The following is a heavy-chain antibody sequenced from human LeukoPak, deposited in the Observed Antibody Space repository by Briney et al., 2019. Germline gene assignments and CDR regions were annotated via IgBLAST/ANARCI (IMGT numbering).Heavy chain of an antibody. CDR2: ISYDGRNK. CDR3: AREIERSLDY. CDR1: GFTFSSYA. V-gene: IGHV3-30-3*01. J-gene: IGHJ4*02. D-gene: IGHD3-22*01. Sequence: PGRSLRLSCAASGFTFSSYAIHWVRQAPGKGLEWVAVISYDGRNKYHADSVEGRFIISRDNSKNTLYLQMNSLRAEDTAVYYCAREIERSLDYWGQGTLVTVSS.